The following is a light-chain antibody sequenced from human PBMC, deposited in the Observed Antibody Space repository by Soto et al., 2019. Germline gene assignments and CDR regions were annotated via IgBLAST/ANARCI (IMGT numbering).Light chain of an antibody. Sequence: HSVLAQPASVSGSPGQSITISCTGSSSDVGGYNYVSWYQQHPGKAPKLMIYDVSNRPSGVSNRFSGSKSGNTASLTISGLQAEDEADYYCSSYTSTGTLLFGTGTKVTV. CDR2: DVS. J-gene: IGLJ1*01. V-gene: IGLV2-14*01. CDR3: SSYTSTGTLL. CDR1: SSDVGGYNY.